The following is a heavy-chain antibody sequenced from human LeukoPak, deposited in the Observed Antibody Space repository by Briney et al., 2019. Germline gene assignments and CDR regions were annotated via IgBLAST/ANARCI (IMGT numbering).Heavy chain of an antibody. D-gene: IGHD5-24*01. Sequence: GGSLRLSCAASGFTFSSYWMSWVRQAPGKGLEWVANIKQDGSEKYYVDSVKGRFTISRDNAKNSLYLQMNSLRAEDTAVYYCARVPGWSQRWYSDYWGQGTLVTVSS. J-gene: IGHJ4*02. CDR2: IKQDGSEK. V-gene: IGHV3-7*01. CDR3: ARVPGWSQRWYSDY. CDR1: GFTFSSYW.